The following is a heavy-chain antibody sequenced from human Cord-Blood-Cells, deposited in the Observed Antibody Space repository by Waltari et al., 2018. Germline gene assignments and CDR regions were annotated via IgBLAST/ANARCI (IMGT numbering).Heavy chain of an antibody. V-gene: IGHV4-38-2*01. Sequence: QVQLQESGPGLVKPSETLSLTCAVSGYSISSGYYWGWIRQPPGKGLEWIGSIDHSGSTYYNPSLKSRVTISVDTSKNQFSLKLSSVTAADTAVYYCARKGAAAGTEYFQHWGQGTLVTVSS. CDR1: GYSISSGYY. J-gene: IGHJ1*01. CDR3: ARKGAAAGTEYFQH. CDR2: IDHSGST. D-gene: IGHD6-13*01.